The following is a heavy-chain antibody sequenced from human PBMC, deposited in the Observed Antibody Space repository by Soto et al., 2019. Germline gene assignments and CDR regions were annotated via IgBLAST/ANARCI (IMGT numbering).Heavy chain of an antibody. CDR2: ISGSGGST. D-gene: IGHD2-2*01. V-gene: IGHV3-23*01. Sequence: GGSLRLSCAASGFTFSSYAMSWVRQAPGKGLEWVSAISGSGGSTYYADSVKGRFTISRDNSKNTLYLQMNSLRAEDTAVYYCASRDIVVVPAAKSDYWGQGTLVTVSS. CDR1: GFTFSSYA. J-gene: IGHJ4*02. CDR3: ASRDIVVVPAAKSDY.